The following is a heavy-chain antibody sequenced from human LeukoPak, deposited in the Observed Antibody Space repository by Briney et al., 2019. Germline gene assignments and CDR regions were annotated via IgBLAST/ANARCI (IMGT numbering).Heavy chain of an antibody. CDR2: IYYSGST. J-gene: IGHJ4*02. V-gene: IGHV4-59*08. CDR3: ARGARAGYNLEPFDY. CDR1: GGSMSSYY. Sequence: NTSETLSLTCTVSGGSMSSYYWSWIRQPPGKGLEWIGYIYYSGSTKYNPSLKSRVTISVDTSKNQLSLKLSSVTAADTAVYYCARGARAGYNLEPFDYWGQGTLVTVSS. D-gene: IGHD5-24*01.